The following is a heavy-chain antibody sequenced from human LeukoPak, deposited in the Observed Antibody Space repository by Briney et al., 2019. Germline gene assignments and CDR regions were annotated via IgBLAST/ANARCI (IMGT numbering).Heavy chain of an antibody. CDR3: ARGGGSSWYGYYYYYMDV. V-gene: IGHV3-23*01. D-gene: IGHD6-13*01. J-gene: IGHJ6*03. CDR1: GFTFSNYG. CDR2: ISGSGGST. Sequence: GGALRLSCAVSGFTFSNYGIHWVRQAPGKGLEWVSAISGSGGSTYYADSVKGRFTISRDNSKNTLYLQMNSLRAEDTAVYYCARGGGSSWYGYYYYYMDVWGKGTTVTVSS.